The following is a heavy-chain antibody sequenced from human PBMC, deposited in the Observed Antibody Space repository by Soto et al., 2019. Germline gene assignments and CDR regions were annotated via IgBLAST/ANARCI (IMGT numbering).Heavy chain of an antibody. CDR1: GYTFTSYG. J-gene: IGHJ3*02. D-gene: IGHD3-3*01. CDR2: ISAYNGNT. Sequence: GASVKVSCKASGYTFTSYGISWVRQAPGQRLEWMGWISAYNGNTNYAQKLQGRVTMTTDTSTSTAYMELRSLRSDDTAVYYCARVNVLRFLEWLKIGAFDIWGQGTMVTVSS. V-gene: IGHV1-18*01. CDR3: ARVNVLRFLEWLKIGAFDI.